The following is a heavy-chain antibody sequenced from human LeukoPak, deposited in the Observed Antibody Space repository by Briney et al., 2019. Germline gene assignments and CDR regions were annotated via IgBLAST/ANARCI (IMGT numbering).Heavy chain of an antibody. CDR2: IIPIFGTA. CDR3: ARVISGRIVALNWFDP. CDR1: GGTFSSYA. Sequence: ASVKVSCKASGGTFSSYAISWVRQAPGQGLEWMGGIIPIFGTANYAQKFQGRVTITTDESTSTAYMELSSLRSEDTVVYYCARVISGRIVALNWFDPWGQGTLVTVSS. J-gene: IGHJ5*02. V-gene: IGHV1-69*05. D-gene: IGHD3-22*01.